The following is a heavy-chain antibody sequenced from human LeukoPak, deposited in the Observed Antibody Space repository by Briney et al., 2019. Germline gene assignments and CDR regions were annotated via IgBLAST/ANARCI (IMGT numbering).Heavy chain of an antibody. CDR3: AKDLFTGVYYYDSSGYPEGY. CDR1: GFTFSSYW. J-gene: IGHJ4*02. CDR2: INSDGSST. Sequence: GGSLRLSCAASGFTFSSYWMHWVRQAPGKGLVWVSRINSDGSSTSYADSVKGRFTISRDNAKNTLYLQMNSLRAEDTAVYYCAKDLFTGVYYYDSSGYPEGYWGQGTLVTVSS. V-gene: IGHV3-74*01. D-gene: IGHD3-22*01.